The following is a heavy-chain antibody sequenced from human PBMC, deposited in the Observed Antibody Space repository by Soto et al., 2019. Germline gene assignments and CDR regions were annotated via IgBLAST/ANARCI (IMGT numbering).Heavy chain of an antibody. Sequence: PGGSLRLSCAASGFTFSSYAMSWVRQSPGEGLEWVSAISGSGGSTYYADSVKGRFTISRDNSKNTLYLQMNSLRAEDTAVYYCAKDRTYYYDSSGYSDYWGQGTLVTVSS. CDR2: ISGSGGST. CDR3: AKDRTYYYDSSGYSDY. J-gene: IGHJ4*02. D-gene: IGHD3-22*01. V-gene: IGHV3-23*01. CDR1: GFTFSSYA.